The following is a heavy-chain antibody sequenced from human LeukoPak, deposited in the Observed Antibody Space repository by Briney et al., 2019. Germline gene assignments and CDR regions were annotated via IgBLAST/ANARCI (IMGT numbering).Heavy chain of an antibody. CDR2: IYYSGST. CDR3: ARVEGADYYDSSGPPTYYYYGMDV. V-gene: IGHV4-59*01. J-gene: IGHJ6*02. Sequence: KPSETLSLTCTVSGGSISSYYWSWIRQPPGKGLEWIGYIYYSGSTNYNPSLKSRVTISVDTSKNQFSLKLSSVTAADTAVYYCARVEGADYYDSSGPPTYYYYGMDVWGQGTTVTVSS. CDR1: GGSISSYY. D-gene: IGHD3-22*01.